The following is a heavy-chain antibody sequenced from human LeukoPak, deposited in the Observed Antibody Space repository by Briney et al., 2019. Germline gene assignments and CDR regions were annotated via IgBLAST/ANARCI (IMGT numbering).Heavy chain of an antibody. V-gene: IGHV3-53*01. D-gene: IGHD3-16*02. CDR2: IYSGGST. Sequence: GGSLRLSCAASGFTVSSNYMSWVRQAPGKGLEWVSVIYSGGSTYYADSVKGRFTISRDNSKNTLYLQMNSLRAEDTAVYYCARLYVWGSYRDLPFDYWGQGTLVTVS. J-gene: IGHJ4*02. CDR1: GFTVSSNY. CDR3: ARLYVWGSYRDLPFDY.